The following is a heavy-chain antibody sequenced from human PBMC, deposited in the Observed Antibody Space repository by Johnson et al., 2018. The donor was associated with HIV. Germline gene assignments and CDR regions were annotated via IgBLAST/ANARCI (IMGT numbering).Heavy chain of an antibody. CDR1: GFTVSSNY. D-gene: IGHD1-26*01. Sequence: VQLVESGGGLIQPGGSLRLSCAVSGFTVSSNYMSWVRQAPGKELEWVSVIYSGGSTYYADSVKGRFTISRDNSKNTLYMHMNSLRAEDTAVYYCARDRVGATAFDMWGQGTMVTVSS. V-gene: IGHV3-53*01. CDR2: IYSGGST. CDR3: ARDRVGATAFDM. J-gene: IGHJ3*02.